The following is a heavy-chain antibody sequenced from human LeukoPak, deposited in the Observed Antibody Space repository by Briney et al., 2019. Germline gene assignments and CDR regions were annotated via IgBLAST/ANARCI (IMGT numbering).Heavy chain of an antibody. CDR3: ARHSCASSTSCSAYFQH. Sequence: GASVKVSCKASGGTFSSYAISWVRQAPGQGLEWMGRIIPILGIANYAQKFQGRVTITADKSTSTAYMELSSLRSEDTAVYYCARHSCASSTSCSAYFQHWGQGTLVTVSS. V-gene: IGHV1-69*04. CDR2: IIPILGIA. J-gene: IGHJ1*01. D-gene: IGHD2-2*01. CDR1: GGTFSSYA.